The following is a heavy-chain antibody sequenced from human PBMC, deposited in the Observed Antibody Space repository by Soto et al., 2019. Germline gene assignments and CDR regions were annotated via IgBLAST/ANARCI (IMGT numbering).Heavy chain of an antibody. V-gene: IGHV3-30-3*01. D-gene: IGHD3-10*01. CDR1: GFTFSSYA. Sequence: QVQLVESGGGVVQPGRSLRLSCAASGFTFSSYAMHWVRQAPGKGLEWVAVIAYDGSNKYYADSVKGRFTISRDNSKNTLYLQMNSLRAEDTAVYYCARAGGVRGVPYYFDYWGQGTLVTVSS. J-gene: IGHJ4*02. CDR2: IAYDGSNK. CDR3: ARAGGVRGVPYYFDY.